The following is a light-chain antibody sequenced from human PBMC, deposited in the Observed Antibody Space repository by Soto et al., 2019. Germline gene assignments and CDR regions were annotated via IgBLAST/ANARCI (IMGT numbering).Light chain of an antibody. V-gene: IGKV1-39*01. CDR1: QSISSY. CDR3: QQSYSTPLT. CDR2: AAS. Sequence: DIQMTQSPSSLSTSVGDRVTITCRASQSISSYLNWYQQKPGKAPKLLISAASSLQSGVPSRFSGSASGTDFTLTISSLQPEDFATYYCQQSYSTPLTFGGGTKVEIK. J-gene: IGKJ4*01.